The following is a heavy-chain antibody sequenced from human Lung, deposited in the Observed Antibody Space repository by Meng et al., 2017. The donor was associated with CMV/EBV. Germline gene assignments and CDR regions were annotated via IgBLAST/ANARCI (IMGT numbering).Heavy chain of an antibody. CDR3: ARDLRYYDTMGLYPLSMGY. V-gene: IGHV3-49*04. D-gene: IGHD3-22*01. CDR1: GFTFGDYT. J-gene: IGHJ4*02. Sequence: GESXKISCTGSGFTFGDYTMNWVRQAPGKGLEWVGFIRGKAFGGTTEYAASVKGRFTISRDDSKGIANLQVNSLKTEDTAIYYCARDLRYYDTMGLYPLSMGYWGQGTLVTVPS. CDR2: IRGKAFGGTT.